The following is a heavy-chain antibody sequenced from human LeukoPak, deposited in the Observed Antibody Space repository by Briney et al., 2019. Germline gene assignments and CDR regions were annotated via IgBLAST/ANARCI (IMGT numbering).Heavy chain of an antibody. CDR2: IWSDGNNK. CDR3: ARDRKPIAAAGYYGMDV. D-gene: IGHD6-13*01. V-gene: IGHV3-33*01. J-gene: IGHJ6*02. CDR1: GFTFSTFA. Sequence: ETGGSLRLSCAASGFTFSTFAIHWVRQAPGKGLEWVAVIWSDGNNKYYADSVKGRFTISRDNSKNTLYLQMNSLRTEDAAVYYCARDRKPIAAAGYYGMDVWGQGTTVTVSS.